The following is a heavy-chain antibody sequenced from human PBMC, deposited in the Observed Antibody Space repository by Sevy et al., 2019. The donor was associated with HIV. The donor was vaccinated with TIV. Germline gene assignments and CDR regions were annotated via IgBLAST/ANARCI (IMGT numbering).Heavy chain of an antibody. J-gene: IGHJ4*02. CDR3: STHAGIAAAGRVFDY. CDR2: TRNKVDGYTT. Sequence: GGSLRLSCAASGFTFSDHYMEWVRQAPGKGLEWVGRTRNKVDGYTTEYAAAVKGRFTISRDDSENSLYLQMNSLKTEDTAVYYCSTHAGIAAAGRVFDYWGQGALVTVSS. D-gene: IGHD6-13*01. CDR1: GFTFSDHY. V-gene: IGHV3-72*01.